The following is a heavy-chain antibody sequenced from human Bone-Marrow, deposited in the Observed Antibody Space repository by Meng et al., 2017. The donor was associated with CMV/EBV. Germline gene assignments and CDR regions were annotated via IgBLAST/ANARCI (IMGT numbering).Heavy chain of an antibody. CDR1: GFTFSSYA. Sequence: GESLKISCAASGFTFSSYAMSWVRQAPGKGLEWVSAISGSGGSTYYADSVKGRFTISRDNSKNTLYLQMNSLRAEDTAVYYCARDVNPSLWFGGNFDYWGQGTLVTVSS. D-gene: IGHD3-10*01. J-gene: IGHJ4*02. CDR2: ISGSGGST. CDR3: ARDVNPSLWFGGNFDY. V-gene: IGHV3-23*01.